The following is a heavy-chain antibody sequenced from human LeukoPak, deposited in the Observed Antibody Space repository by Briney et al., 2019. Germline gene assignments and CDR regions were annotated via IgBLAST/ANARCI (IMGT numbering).Heavy chain of an antibody. Sequence: SQTLSLTCTVSGGSISSGGYYWGWIRQHPGRGLEWIAYIYYSGSTYYNPSLKSRFTITVETAKNQCSLKLSSVTAADTAVYYCARGVGFFTMVRGVIMCANWFDPWGQGTLVTVSS. D-gene: IGHD3-10*01. V-gene: IGHV4-31*03. J-gene: IGHJ5*02. CDR2: IYYSGST. CDR3: ARGVGFFTMVRGVIMCANWFDP. CDR1: GGSISSGGYY.